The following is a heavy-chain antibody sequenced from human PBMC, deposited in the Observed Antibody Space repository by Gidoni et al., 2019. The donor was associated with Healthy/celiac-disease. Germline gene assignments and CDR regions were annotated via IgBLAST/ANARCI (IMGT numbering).Heavy chain of an antibody. CDR3: ARDPRPELRFLEWLSGMDV. CDR2: IIPIFGTA. J-gene: IGHJ6*02. Sequence: QVQLVQSGAEVKTPGSSVKVSCKASGGTFSSYAISWGRQAPGQGLEWMGGIIPIFGTANYAQKFQGRVTITADESTSTAYMELSSLRSEDTAVYYCARDPRPELRFLEWLSGMDVWGQGTTVTVSS. V-gene: IGHV1-69*01. CDR1: GGTFSSYA. D-gene: IGHD3-3*01.